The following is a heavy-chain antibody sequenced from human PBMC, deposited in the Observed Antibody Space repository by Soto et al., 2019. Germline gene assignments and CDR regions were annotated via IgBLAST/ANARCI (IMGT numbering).Heavy chain of an antibody. CDR3: ANYDAAAGGGGYYYYYGMDV. CDR2: IIPIFGTA. D-gene: IGHD6-13*01. J-gene: IGHJ6*02. Sequence: QVQLVQSGAEVKKPGSSVKVSCKASGGTFSSYAISWVRQAPGQGLEWMGGIIPIFGTANYAQKFQGRVTLTADESTSTAYMELSSLRSEDTAGYYCANYDAAAGGGGYYYYYGMDVWGQGTTVTVSS. V-gene: IGHV1-69*01. CDR1: GGTFSSYA.